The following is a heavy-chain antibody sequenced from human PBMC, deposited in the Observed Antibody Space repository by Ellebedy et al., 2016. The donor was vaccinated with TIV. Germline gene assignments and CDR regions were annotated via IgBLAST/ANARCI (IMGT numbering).Heavy chain of an antibody. Sequence: SETLSLXXNVSGDSISNNDYYWSWIRQHPGKGLEWIGYIHHSGSAFYSPALESRSTISVDTSKNQFSLKLNSVTAADTAVYFCARGGWSMAYWGQGTLVTVSS. J-gene: IGHJ4*02. CDR2: IHHSGSA. V-gene: IGHV4-31*03. CDR3: ARGGWSMAY. D-gene: IGHD2-15*01. CDR1: GDSISNNDYY.